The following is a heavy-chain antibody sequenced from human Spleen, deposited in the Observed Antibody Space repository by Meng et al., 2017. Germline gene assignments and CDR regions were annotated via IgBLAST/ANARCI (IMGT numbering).Heavy chain of an antibody. CDR3: AKVHSNSPYFDY. CDR2: IYPSGST. V-gene: IGHV4-4*02. Sequence: VQLQESGPGLAKPSGTLSLTCAVSGGSISSSNWWTWVRLPPGKGLEWIGEIYPSGSTNYNPSPKSRVTISVDKSKNQFSLKLSSVTAADTAVYYCAKVHSNSPYFDYWGQGTLVTVSS. D-gene: IGHD6-6*01. CDR1: GGSISSSNW. J-gene: IGHJ4*02.